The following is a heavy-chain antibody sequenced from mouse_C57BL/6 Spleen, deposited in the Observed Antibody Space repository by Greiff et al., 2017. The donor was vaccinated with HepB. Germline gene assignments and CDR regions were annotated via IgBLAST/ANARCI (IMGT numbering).Heavy chain of an antibody. V-gene: IGHV1-42*01. CDR2: INPSTGGT. CDR3: ARVGFFDY. Sequence: SGPELVKPGASVKISCKASGYSFTGYYMNWVKQSPEKSLEWIGEINPSTGGTTYNQKFKAKATLTVDKSSSTAYMQLKSLTSEDSAVYYCARVGFFDYWGQGTTLTVSS. J-gene: IGHJ2*01. CDR1: GYSFTGYY. D-gene: IGHD4-1*01.